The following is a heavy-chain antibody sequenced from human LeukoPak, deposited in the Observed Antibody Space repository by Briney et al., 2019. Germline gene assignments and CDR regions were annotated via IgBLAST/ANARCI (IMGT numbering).Heavy chain of an antibody. J-gene: IGHJ6*02. D-gene: IGHD1-26*01. CDR3: ARDRSPHYGMDV. Sequence: GGSLRLSCAASGFTFSDYYMSWIRQAPGKGLEWVAVIWYDGSNKYYADSVKGRFTISRDNSKNTLYLQMNSLRAEDTAVYYCARDRSPHYGMDVWGQGTTVTVSS. CDR1: GFTFSDYY. CDR2: IWYDGSNK. V-gene: IGHV3-33*08.